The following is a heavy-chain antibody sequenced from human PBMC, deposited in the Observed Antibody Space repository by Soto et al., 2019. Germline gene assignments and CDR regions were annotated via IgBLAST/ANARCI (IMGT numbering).Heavy chain of an antibody. CDR1: GGSISSGGYY. CDR2: IYCSGST. CDR3: AREAYYGDYVYPDY. Sequence: QVQLQESGPGLVKPSQTLSLTCTVSGGSISSGGYYWSWIRQHPGKGLEWIGYIYCSGSTYYNPSLKSRFAISVDTSENQFSLQLRSVNAAGTAVYYGAREAYYGDYVYPDYWGQGTLVTVSS. J-gene: IGHJ4*02. V-gene: IGHV4-31*03. D-gene: IGHD4-17*01.